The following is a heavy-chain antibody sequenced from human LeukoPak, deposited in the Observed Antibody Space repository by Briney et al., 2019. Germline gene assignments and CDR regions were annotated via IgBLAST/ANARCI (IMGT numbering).Heavy chain of an antibody. J-gene: IGHJ4*02. CDR1: GFTFSSHA. CDR2: ISGSGGST. CDR3: AREDSSGYYQGDY. D-gene: IGHD3-22*01. V-gene: IGHV3-23*01. Sequence: GGSLRLSCAASGFTFSSHAMSWVRQAPGKGLEWVSAISGSGGSTYSADSVKGRFTISRDNSKNTLYLQMNSLRAEDTAVHYCAREDSSGYYQGDYWGQGTLVTVSS.